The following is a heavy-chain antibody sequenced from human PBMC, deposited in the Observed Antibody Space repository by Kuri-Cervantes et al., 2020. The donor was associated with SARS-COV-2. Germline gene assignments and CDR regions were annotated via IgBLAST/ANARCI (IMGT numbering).Heavy chain of an antibody. CDR3: ARDARIYGDYVKSPPYFDY. CDR1: GGSISSYY. V-gene: IGHV4-59*01. CDR2: IYYSGST. Sequence: SETLSLTCTVSGGSISSYYWSWIRQPPGKGLEWIGYIYYSGSTNYNPSLKSRVTISVDTSKNQFSLKLSSVTAADTAVYYCARDARIYGDYVKSPPYFDYWGQGTLVTVSS. J-gene: IGHJ4*02. D-gene: IGHD4-17*01.